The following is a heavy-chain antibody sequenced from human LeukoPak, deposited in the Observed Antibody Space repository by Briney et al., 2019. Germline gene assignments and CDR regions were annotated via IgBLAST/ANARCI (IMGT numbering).Heavy chain of an antibody. J-gene: IGHJ4*02. Sequence: ASVKVSCKASGYTFTGYYMHWVRQAPGQGLEWMGWINPNSGGTNYAQKFQGRVTMTRDTSISTAYMELSRLRSDDTAAYYCARDEVRYYDSSGYHSWYFDYWGQGTLVTVSS. D-gene: IGHD3-22*01. CDR2: INPNSGGT. V-gene: IGHV1-2*02. CDR3: ARDEVRYYDSSGYHSWYFDY. CDR1: GYTFTGYY.